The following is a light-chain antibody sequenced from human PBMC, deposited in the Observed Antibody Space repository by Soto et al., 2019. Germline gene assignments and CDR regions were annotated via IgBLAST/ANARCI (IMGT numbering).Light chain of an antibody. CDR2: GAS. J-gene: IGKJ4*01. CDR3: QQYNDWPFT. Sequence: ILMTQSPCTLAVSPGERATLSCRASQSVGRDLAWYQQKPGQAPRLLIYGASTWATGIPASFSGSGSGAEFTLTISSLQSEDFEVYYCQQYNDWPFTFGGGTKVDIK. CDR1: QSVGRD. V-gene: IGKV3-15*01.